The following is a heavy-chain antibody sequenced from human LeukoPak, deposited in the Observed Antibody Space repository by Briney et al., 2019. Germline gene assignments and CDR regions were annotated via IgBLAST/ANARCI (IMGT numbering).Heavy chain of an antibody. D-gene: IGHD3-16*02. CDR2: IYTSGST. Sequence: PSETLSLTCTVSGGSISSYYWSWIRQPPGKGLEWIGYIYTSGSTNYNPSLKSRVTMSVDTSKNQFSLKLSSVTAADTAVYYCARGLYYDYVWGSYRYGEKYYFDYWGQGTLVTVSS. CDR1: GGSISSYY. J-gene: IGHJ4*02. CDR3: ARGLYYDYVWGSYRYGEKYYFDY. V-gene: IGHV4-4*08.